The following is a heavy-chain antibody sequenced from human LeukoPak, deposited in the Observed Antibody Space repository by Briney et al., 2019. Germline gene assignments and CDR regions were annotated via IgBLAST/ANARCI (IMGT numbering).Heavy chain of an antibody. CDR3: VRDGVGATTYLGYFDH. V-gene: IGHV3-33*01. CDR2: IRFDGSNI. Sequence: GGSLRLSCAASGISFSAHGMHWVRQAPGKGLEWVAIIRFDGSNIHYADSVKGRFTISRDNSKNTLYLQMNSLRAEDTAVYYCVRDGVGATTYLGYFDHWGQGNLVTVSS. D-gene: IGHD1-26*01. CDR1: GISFSAHG. J-gene: IGHJ4*02.